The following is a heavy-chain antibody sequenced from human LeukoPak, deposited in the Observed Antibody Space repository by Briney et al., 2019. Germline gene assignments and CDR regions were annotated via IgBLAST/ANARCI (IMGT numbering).Heavy chain of an antibody. Sequence: SETLSLTCTVSGGSISSSSYYWGWIRQPPGKGLEWIGSIYYSGSTYYNPSLKSRVTISVDTSKNQFSLKLSSVTAADTAVYYCARVNQGSGDYYYYMDVWGKGTTVTVSS. CDR3: ARVNQGSGDYYYYMDV. V-gene: IGHV4-39*07. D-gene: IGHD3-10*01. CDR2: IYYSGST. J-gene: IGHJ6*03. CDR1: GGSISSSSYY.